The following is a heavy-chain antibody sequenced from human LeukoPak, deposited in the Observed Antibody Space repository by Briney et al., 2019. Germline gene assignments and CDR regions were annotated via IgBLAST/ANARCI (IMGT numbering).Heavy chain of an antibody. CDR3: AGRCSSINCYKGIDY. Sequence: SETLSLTCAVSGYSISSGYYWGWIRQPPGKGLEWIGSVYHSGSTYYNPSLKSRVTISVDTSKNQFSLKLSSVTAADTAVYFCAGRCSSINCYKGIDYWGQGTLVTVSS. CDR2: VYHSGST. J-gene: IGHJ4*02. D-gene: IGHD2-2*02. V-gene: IGHV4-38-2*01. CDR1: GYSISSGYY.